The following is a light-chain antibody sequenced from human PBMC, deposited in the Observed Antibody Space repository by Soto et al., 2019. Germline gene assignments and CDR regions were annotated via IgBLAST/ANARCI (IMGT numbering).Light chain of an antibody. CDR1: SGHSSYA. J-gene: IGLJ2*01. Sequence: QAVVTQSPSASASLGASVKLTCTLSSGHSSYAIACHQQQPQKGPRYLMNLNSDGSHRKGDGIPDRFSVSSSGAERYLTISSLQSEDEADYYCQTGGTGIVVFGGGTKLTVL. V-gene: IGLV4-69*01. CDR2: LNSDGSH. CDR3: QTGGTGIVV.